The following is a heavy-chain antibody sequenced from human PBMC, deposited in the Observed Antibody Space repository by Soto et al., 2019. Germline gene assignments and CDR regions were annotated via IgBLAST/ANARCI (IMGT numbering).Heavy chain of an antibody. V-gene: IGHV1-18*01. CDR3: ARDSGRSSGWYVAVGGY. J-gene: IGHJ4*02. CDR1: GYTFTRYG. CDR2: ISAYNGNT. Sequence: ASVTVSCKASGYTFTRYGISWVRQAPGQGLEWMGWISAYNGNTNYAQKLQGRVTMTTDTSTSTAYMELRSPRSDDTAVYYCARDSGRSSGWYVAVGGYWGQGTLVTVSS. D-gene: IGHD6-19*01.